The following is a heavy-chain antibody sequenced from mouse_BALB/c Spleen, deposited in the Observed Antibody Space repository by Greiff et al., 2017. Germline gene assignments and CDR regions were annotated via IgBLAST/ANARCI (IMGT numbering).Heavy chain of an antibody. V-gene: IGHV1S127*01. CDR2: IDPSDSET. CDR3: AREDGNYEGNAMDY. D-gene: IGHD2-1*01. Sequence: QVHVKQSGAELVRPGASVKISCKASGYSFTSYWMHWVKQRPGQGLEWIGMIDPSDSETRLNQKFKDKATLTVDKSSSTAYMQLSSPTSEDSAVYYCAREDGNYEGNAMDYWGQGTSVTVSS. J-gene: IGHJ4*01. CDR1: GYSFTSYW.